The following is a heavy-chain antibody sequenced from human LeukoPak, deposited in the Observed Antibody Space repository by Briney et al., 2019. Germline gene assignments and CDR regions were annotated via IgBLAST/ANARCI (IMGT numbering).Heavy chain of an antibody. CDR3: ASPLNNYYYYYMDV. CDR1: GFTFSSYA. J-gene: IGHJ6*03. V-gene: IGHV3-30*01. Sequence: PGASLRLSCAASGFTFSSYAMHWVRQAPGKGLEWVAVISYDGSNKYYADSVKGRFTISRDNSKNTLYLQMNSLRAEDTAVYYCASPLNNYYYYYMDVWGKGTTVTVSS. CDR2: ISYDGSNK.